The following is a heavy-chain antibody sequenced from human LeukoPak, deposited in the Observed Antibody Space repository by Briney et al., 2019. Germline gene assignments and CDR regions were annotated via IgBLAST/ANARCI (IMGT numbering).Heavy chain of an antibody. CDR2: INWNGGST. Sequence: GGSLRLSXAASGFTFDDYGMSWVGQAPGKGLEWVSGINWNGGSTGYADSVKGRFTISRDNAKNSLYLQMNSLRAEDTALYYCARGKDGYNFHAFDIWGQGTMVTVSS. CDR1: GFTFDDYG. CDR3: ARGKDGYNFHAFDI. D-gene: IGHD5-24*01. J-gene: IGHJ3*02. V-gene: IGHV3-20*04.